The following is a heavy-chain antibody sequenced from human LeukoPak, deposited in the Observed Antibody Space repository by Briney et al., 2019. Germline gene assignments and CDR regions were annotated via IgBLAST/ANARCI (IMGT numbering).Heavy chain of an antibody. Sequence: PSQTLSLTCTVSGGSISSGGYYWSWIRQPPGKGLEWIGYIYHSGSTYYNPSLKSRVTISVDTSKNQFSLKLSSVTAADAAVYYCARGRITMTSGPWGQGTLVTVSS. CDR1: GGSISSGGYY. CDR3: ARGRITMTSGP. CDR2: IYHSGST. J-gene: IGHJ5*02. V-gene: IGHV4-30-2*01. D-gene: IGHD3-22*01.